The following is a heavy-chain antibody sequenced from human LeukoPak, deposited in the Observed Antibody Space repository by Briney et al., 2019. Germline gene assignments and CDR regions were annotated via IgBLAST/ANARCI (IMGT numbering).Heavy chain of an antibody. J-gene: IGHJ1*01. V-gene: IGHV3-74*01. CDR1: GFTFSSYW. CDR3: TTGGGVYDYVSLH. D-gene: IGHD3-16*01. Sequence: GGSLTLSCAASGFTFSSYWMHWVRPAPGKGMVWVSRINSDGTSTSHADSVKGRLTISRDSAKNTLYLQMNSLRVEDTAVYYCTTGGGVYDYVSLHWGQGTLVTVSS. CDR2: INSDGTST.